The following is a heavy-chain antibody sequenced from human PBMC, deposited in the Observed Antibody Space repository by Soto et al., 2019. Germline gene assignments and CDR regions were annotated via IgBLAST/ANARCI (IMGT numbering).Heavy chain of an antibody. CDR2: HYSGGST. J-gene: IGHJ5*02. D-gene: IGHD1-26*01. Sequence: LRLSCAISGFSVNSNYLSWVRQAPGKGLEWVSVHYSGGSTYYADSVQGRFTISRDKSNNTLYLQMRRVRAEDTAVYFCARHRHPRGTVGATSPLDPWGQGTQVTVSS. V-gene: IGHV3-53*05. CDR1: GFSVNSNY. CDR3: ARHRHPRGTVGATSPLDP.